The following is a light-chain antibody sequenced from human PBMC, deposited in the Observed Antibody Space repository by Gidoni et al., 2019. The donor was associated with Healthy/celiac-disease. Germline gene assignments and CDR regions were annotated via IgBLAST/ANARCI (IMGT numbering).Light chain of an antibody. J-gene: IGKJ1*01. CDR2: AAS. CDR3: QQSYSTPPVT. CDR1: QSISSY. Sequence: DIQMTQSPSSLSASVGDRVTITCRASQSISSYVNWYQQKPGKAPKLLIYAASSLQSGVPSRFSGSGSGTDFALTISSLQPEDFATYYCQQSYSTPPVTFGQGTKVEIK. V-gene: IGKV1-39*01.